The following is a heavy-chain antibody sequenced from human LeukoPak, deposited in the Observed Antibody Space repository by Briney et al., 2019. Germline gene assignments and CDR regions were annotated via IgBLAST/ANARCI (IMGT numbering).Heavy chain of an antibody. CDR3: ARRPYGSGSSPFDY. V-gene: IGHV4-31*03. J-gene: IGHJ4*02. CDR1: GGSISSGGYY. Sequence: SETLSLTCTVSGGSISSGGYYWSWLRQHPGKGLEWIGYIYYSGSTYYNPSLKSRVTISVDTSKNQFSLKLSSVTAADTAVYYCARRPYGSGSSPFDYRGQGTLVTVSS. CDR2: IYYSGST. D-gene: IGHD3-10*01.